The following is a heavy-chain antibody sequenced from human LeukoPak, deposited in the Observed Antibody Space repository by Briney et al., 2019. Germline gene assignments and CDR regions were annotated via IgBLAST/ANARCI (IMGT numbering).Heavy chain of an antibody. V-gene: IGHV1-2*02. J-gene: IGHJ4*02. Sequence: GASVKVSCKASGYTFTGYYMHWVRQAPGQGLEWMGWINPNSGGTNYAQKFQGRVTMTRDTSISTAYMELSRLRSDDTAVYYCARDGTLRYFDWLSGFDYWGQGTLVTVSS. D-gene: IGHD3-9*01. CDR3: ARDGTLRYFDWLSGFDY. CDR1: GYTFTGYY. CDR2: INPNSGGT.